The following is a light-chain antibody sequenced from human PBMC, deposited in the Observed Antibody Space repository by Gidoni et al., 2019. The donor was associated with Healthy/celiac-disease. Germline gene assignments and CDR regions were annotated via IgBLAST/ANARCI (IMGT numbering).Light chain of an antibody. V-gene: IGKV1-33*01. Sequence: DIQMTQSPSSMSASVGDRVTITCQASQDIINYLNWYQQKPGKAPKLLIYDASNLETGVPSRFSGSGSGTDFTFTISSLQPEDIATYYCQQYDNLPFTFGHGTKLEIK. CDR1: QDIINY. CDR2: DAS. CDR3: QQYDNLPFT. J-gene: IGKJ2*01.